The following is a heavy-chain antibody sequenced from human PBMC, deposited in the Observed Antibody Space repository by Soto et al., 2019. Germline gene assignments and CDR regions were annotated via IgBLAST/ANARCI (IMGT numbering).Heavy chain of an antibody. Sequence: ASVKVSCKASGYTFTSYYMHWVRQAPGQGLEWMGIINPSGGSTSYAQKFQGRITMTTDTSTSTAYMEVRSLRSDDTAVYYCARDLRTTEGYFDPWGQGTLVTVS. J-gene: IGHJ4*02. CDR3: ARDLRTTEGYFDP. CDR1: GYTFTSYY. CDR2: INPSGGST. V-gene: IGHV1-46*01.